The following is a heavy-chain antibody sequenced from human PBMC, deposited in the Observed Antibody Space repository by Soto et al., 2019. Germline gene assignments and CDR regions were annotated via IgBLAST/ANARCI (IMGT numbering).Heavy chain of an antibody. CDR3: ARSRVRGGYYFDY. D-gene: IGHD3-16*01. J-gene: IGHJ4*02. Sequence: QVPVVQSGAEVKKPGASVTVSCKASGYTFTTYAIHWVRQAPGQSLEWMGWINTDNGNTYYSQKMQARVTITRDTSASTAYMELSRLRSEDTAVYYCARSRVRGGYYFDYWGQGALVTVSS. V-gene: IGHV1-3*04. CDR1: GYTFTTYA. CDR2: INTDNGNT.